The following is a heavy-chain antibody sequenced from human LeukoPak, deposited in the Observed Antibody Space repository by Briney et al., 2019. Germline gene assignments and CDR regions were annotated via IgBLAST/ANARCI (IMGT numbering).Heavy chain of an antibody. J-gene: IGHJ5*02. V-gene: IGHV4-34*01. CDR3: ARGPGTVGLSP. CDR1: GTSFTHYY. D-gene: IGHD1/OR15-1a*01. Sequence: SETLSLTCNVSGTSFTHYYWSWIRQTPEKGLKWIGQINHSGDTSYNPSLRSRVTLSVDSSKNQFSLKVTSVTAADTGVYYCARGPGTVGLSPWGQGTLVTVSS. CDR2: INHSGDT.